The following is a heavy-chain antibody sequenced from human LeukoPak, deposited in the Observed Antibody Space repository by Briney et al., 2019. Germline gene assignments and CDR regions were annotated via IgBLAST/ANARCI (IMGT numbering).Heavy chain of an antibody. V-gene: IGHV1-69*13. J-gene: IGHJ5*02. Sequence: SVKVSCKASGGTISSYPIIWVRQAPGQGLEWMGGIIPVFGTADYAQNFQGRVAITADESTSTANMELSSLRSEDTAVYYCALRSVRYWFDPWGQGTLVTVSS. D-gene: IGHD5/OR15-5a*01. CDR1: GGTISSYP. CDR2: IIPVFGTA. CDR3: ALRSVRYWFDP.